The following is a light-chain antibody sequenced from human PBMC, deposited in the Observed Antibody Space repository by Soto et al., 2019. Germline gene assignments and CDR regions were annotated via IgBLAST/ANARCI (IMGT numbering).Light chain of an antibody. CDR1: QGISNF. J-gene: IGKJ4*01. V-gene: IGKV1-27*01. CDR3: QKYNRAPSLT. Sequence: DIQMTQSPSSLSASVGDRVTITCRASQGISNFLAWYQQRPGKVPKVLIYAASTLQSGVPSRFSGSGSGTDFTLTISSLQPEDVETYYCQKYNRAPSLTFGGGTKVEIK. CDR2: AAS.